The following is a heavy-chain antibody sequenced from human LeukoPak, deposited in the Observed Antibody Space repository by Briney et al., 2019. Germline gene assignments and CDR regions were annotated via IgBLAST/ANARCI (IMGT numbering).Heavy chain of an antibody. CDR2: IYYSGST. V-gene: IGHV4-59*01. CDR3: ARAGSSGWYGFDY. Sequence: SETLSLTCTVSGGSISSYYWSWIRQPPGKGLEWIGYIYYSGSTNYNPSLKSRVTISVDTSKNQFSLKLSSVTAADTAVYYCARAGSSGWYGFDYWGQGTLVTVSS. CDR1: GGSISSYY. D-gene: IGHD6-19*01. J-gene: IGHJ4*02.